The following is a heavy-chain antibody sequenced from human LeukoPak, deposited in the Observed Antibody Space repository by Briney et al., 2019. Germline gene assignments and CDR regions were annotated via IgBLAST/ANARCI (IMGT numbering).Heavy chain of an antibody. J-gene: IGHJ4*02. CDR1: GDSVSSNSAA. CDR3: ARVGKLRSGELSLALDY. CDR2: TYYRSKWYN. Sequence: SQTLSLTCAISGDSVSSNSAAWNWIRQSPSKGLEWLGRTYYRSKWYNDYAVSVKSRITINPDTSKNQFSLQLNSVTPEDTAVYYCARVGKLRSGELSLALDYWGQGTLVAVSS. V-gene: IGHV6-1*01. D-gene: IGHD3-16*02.